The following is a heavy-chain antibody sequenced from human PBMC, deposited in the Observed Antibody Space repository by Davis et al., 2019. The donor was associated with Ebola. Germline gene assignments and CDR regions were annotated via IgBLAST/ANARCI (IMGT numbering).Heavy chain of an antibody. J-gene: IGHJ6*02. V-gene: IGHV4-39*01. CDR3: ACKYYDFWSGSYYYYGMDV. CDR2: IYYSGST. D-gene: IGHD3-3*01. Sequence: MPSETLSLTCTVSGGSISSSSYYWGWIRQPPGKGLEWIGSIYYSGSTYYNPSLKSRVTISVDTSKNQFSLKLSSVTAADTAVYYCACKYYDFWSGSYYYYGMDVWGQGTTVTVSS. CDR1: GGSISSSSYY.